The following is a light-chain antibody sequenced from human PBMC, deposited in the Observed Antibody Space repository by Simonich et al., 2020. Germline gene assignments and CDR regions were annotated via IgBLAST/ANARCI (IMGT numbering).Light chain of an antibody. V-gene: IGLV3-1*01. CDR1: KLGDKY. CDR2: QVS. J-gene: IGLJ3*02. CDR3: QAWDSSTAWV. Sequence: SYELTQPPSVSVSPGQTASITCSGDKLGDKYAFWYQQKPGQSPVLVIYQVSKRPSGIPERFSGSNSGNTATLTISGTQAMDEADYYCQAWDSSTAWVFGGGTKLTVL.